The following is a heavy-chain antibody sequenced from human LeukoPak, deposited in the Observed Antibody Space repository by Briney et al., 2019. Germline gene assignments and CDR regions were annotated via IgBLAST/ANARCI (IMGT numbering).Heavy chain of an antibody. D-gene: IGHD6-13*01. V-gene: IGHV4-39*07. CDR3: ARPPSRSSWYRNGMDV. Sequence: SETLSLTCTVSGDSISSSSYFWGWIRQPPGKGLEWIGSIYYSGSTYYNPSLKSRVTISVDTSKNQFSLKLSSVTAADTAVYYCARPPSRSSWYRNGMDVWGQGTTVTVSS. CDR2: IYYSGST. CDR1: GDSISSSSYF. J-gene: IGHJ6*02.